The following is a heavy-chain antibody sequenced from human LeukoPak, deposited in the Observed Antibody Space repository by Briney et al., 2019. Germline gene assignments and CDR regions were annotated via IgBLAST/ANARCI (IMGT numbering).Heavy chain of an antibody. CDR1: GGSLNNYY. J-gene: IGHJ5*02. CDR3: AKNGQSGFSFDP. V-gene: IGHV4-34*01. Sequence: PSETLSLTCAVYGGSLNNYYWSWIRQSPGKGLEWLGEGNHNGGTKYNPSLKSRVTILADSSRNQFSLKLTSVTAADTAVYHCAKNGQSGFSFDPWGQGTLVTVSS. D-gene: IGHD1-26*01. CDR2: GNHNGGT.